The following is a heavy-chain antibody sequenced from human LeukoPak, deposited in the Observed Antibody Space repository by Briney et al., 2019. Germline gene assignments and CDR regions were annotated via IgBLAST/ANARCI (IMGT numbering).Heavy chain of an antibody. V-gene: IGHV3-23*01. CDR2: ISGPGGST. J-gene: IGHJ6*03. D-gene: IGHD3-10*01. CDR3: GPTLGYNYYMDV. CDR1: GFTFSNLP. Sequence: PGGSLRLSCAASGFTFSNLPMSWVRQAPGKGLDWVSAISGPGGSTYYADSVKDRFTISRDNSKNTLYLQMNSLRAEDTAVYYCGPTLGYNYYMDVWGEGTTVTVSS.